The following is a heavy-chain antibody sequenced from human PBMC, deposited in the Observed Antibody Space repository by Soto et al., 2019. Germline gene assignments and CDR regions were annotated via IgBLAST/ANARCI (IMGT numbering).Heavy chain of an antibody. CDR1: GGSISSSSYY. CDR2: IYYSGST. CDR3: ARQVFIAAAGRGGSVFDY. Sequence: QLQLQESGPGLVKPSETLSLTCTVSGGSISSSSYYWGWIRQPPGKGLEWIGSIYYSGSTYYNPSLKSRVTISVDTSKNQFSLKLSSVTAADTAVYYCARQVFIAAAGRGGSVFDYWGQGTLVTVSS. J-gene: IGHJ4*02. V-gene: IGHV4-39*01. D-gene: IGHD6-13*01.